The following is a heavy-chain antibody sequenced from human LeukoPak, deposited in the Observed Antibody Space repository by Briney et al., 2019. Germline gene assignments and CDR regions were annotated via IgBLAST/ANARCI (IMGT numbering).Heavy chain of an antibody. V-gene: IGHV1-46*01. J-gene: IGHJ4*02. CDR3: ARERGYCSSTSCPADY. CDR2: INPSGGST. Sequence: ASVKVSCKASGYTFTSYYMHWVRQAPGQGLEWMGIINPSGGSTSYAQKFQGRVTMTRDTSTSTVYMELSSLRSEDTAVYYCARERGYCSSTSCPADYWGQGTLVTVSS. CDR1: GYTFTSYY. D-gene: IGHD2-2*01.